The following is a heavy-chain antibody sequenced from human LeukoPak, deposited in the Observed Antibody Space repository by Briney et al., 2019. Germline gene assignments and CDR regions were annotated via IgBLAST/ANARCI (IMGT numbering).Heavy chain of an antibody. CDR1: GDSVSSNSAA. Sequence: SQTLSLTCAISGDSVSSNSAAWNWIRQSPSRGLEWLGRTYYRSKLYNDYAVSVKSRITINPDTPKNQFSLQLNSVTPEDTAVYYCAREIRGLNWNDWFDPWGQGTLVTVSS. CDR2: TYYRSKLYN. J-gene: IGHJ5*02. V-gene: IGHV6-1*01. CDR3: AREIRGLNWNDWFDP. D-gene: IGHD1-20*01.